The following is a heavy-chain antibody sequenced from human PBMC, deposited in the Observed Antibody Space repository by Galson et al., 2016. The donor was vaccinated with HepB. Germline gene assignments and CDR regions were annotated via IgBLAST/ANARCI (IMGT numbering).Heavy chain of an antibody. D-gene: IGHD2-15*01. CDR3: ARVSGGSLDY. Sequence: PALVKPTQTLTLTCTFSGFSLRTNGMCVSWIRQPPGKALEWLARIDWANNEYRRPYLRTRLTISKDTSKNQVVLTMTNLDPEDTSTYYCARVSGGSLDYWGQGTLVTVSS. CDR2: IDWANNE. CDR1: GFSLRTNGMC. V-gene: IGHV2-70*11. J-gene: IGHJ4*02.